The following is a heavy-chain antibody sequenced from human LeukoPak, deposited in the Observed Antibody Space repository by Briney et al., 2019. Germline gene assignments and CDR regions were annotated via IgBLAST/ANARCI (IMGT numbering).Heavy chain of an antibody. V-gene: IGHV3-23*01. CDR1: GFTFSSYA. Sequence: GGSLRLSCAASGFTFSSYAMSWVRQAPGKGLEWVSAISGSGGSTYYADSVKGRFTISRDNSKNTLYLQMNSLRAEDTAVYYCAIEYYSHSSGYYPNFDYWGQGTLVTVSS. J-gene: IGHJ4*02. D-gene: IGHD3-22*01. CDR3: AIEYYSHSSGYYPNFDY. CDR2: ISGSGGST.